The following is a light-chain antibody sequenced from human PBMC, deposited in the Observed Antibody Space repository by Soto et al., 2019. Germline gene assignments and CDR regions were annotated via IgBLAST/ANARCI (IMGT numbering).Light chain of an antibody. V-gene: IGKV1-39*01. CDR1: QRISSY. CDR2: GTS. J-gene: IGKJ2*01. Sequence: DIQMTQSPSSLSASVGDTVTITCRASQRISSYLNWYQQKPGKAPKLLIYGTSNLQSGVPSRFSGRGTGTDFTLTITSLQPEDFVTYYCQQSYSIPDTFGQGTKLEIK. CDR3: QQSYSIPDT.